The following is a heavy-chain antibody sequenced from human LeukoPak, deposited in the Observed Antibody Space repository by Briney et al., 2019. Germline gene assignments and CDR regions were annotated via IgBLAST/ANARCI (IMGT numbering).Heavy chain of an antibody. V-gene: IGHV3-53*01. Sequence: PGGSLRLSCAASGFTVSSNYMSWVRQAPGKGLEWVSVIYSGGSTYYADSVKGRFTISRDNSKNTLYLQMDSLRAEDTAVYYCARDVLSIAVAKFVGGGYWYFDLWGRGTLVTVSS. CDR1: GFTVSSNY. J-gene: IGHJ2*01. CDR3: ARDVLSIAVAKFVGGGYWYFDL. CDR2: IYSGGST. D-gene: IGHD6-19*01.